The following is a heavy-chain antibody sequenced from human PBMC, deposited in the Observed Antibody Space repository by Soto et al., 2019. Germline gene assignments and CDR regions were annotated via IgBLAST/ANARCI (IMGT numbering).Heavy chain of an antibody. CDR2: IYYSGST. J-gene: IGHJ4*02. CDR1: GGSISSGGYY. CDR3: ARRHYGYEFFDY. V-gene: IGHV4-31*03. Sequence: QVQLQESGPGLVKPSQTLSLTCTVSGGSISSGGYYCIWIRQHPGKGLEWIGYIYYSGSTYYNPSLKSRVTISVDTSKNQFSLKLSSVTAADTAAYYCARRHYGYEFFDYWGQGTLVTVSS. D-gene: IGHD5-18*01.